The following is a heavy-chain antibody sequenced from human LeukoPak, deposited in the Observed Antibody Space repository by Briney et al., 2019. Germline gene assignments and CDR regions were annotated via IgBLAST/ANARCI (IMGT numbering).Heavy chain of an antibody. D-gene: IGHD1-26*01. Sequence: GGSLRLSCAASGFSVSDTYMSWVRQAPGKGLEWVSLLYSGGSTHYADSVKGRFTISRDKSKNMLSLQMNSLRAEDSAVYYCARGKSGIYTRPFDYWGQGTLVTVSS. J-gene: IGHJ4*02. CDR3: ARGKSGIYTRPFDY. V-gene: IGHV3-66*01. CDR1: GFSVSDTY. CDR2: LYSGGST.